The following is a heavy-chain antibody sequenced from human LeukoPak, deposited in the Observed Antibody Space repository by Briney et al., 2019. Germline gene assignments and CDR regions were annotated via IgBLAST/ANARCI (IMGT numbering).Heavy chain of an antibody. CDR2: MSEGGSTT. V-gene: IGHV3-23*01. Sequence: PGGSLRLSCVASGFTFNKYAMSWVRQAPGKGLEWVSLMSEGGSTTYYADSVKGRFTISSDNSKNTVCLQMNSLRGEDTAVYYCARTQTGTYSFFDFWGQGSLVTVSS. CDR3: ARTQTGTYSFFDF. J-gene: IGHJ4*02. D-gene: IGHD1-26*01. CDR1: GFTFNKYA.